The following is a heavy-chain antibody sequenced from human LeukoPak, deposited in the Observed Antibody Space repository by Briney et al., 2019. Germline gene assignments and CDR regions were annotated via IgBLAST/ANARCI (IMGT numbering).Heavy chain of an antibody. J-gene: IGHJ4*02. Sequence: SSVTVSCQASVYTFTCYYMHWVRQAAGQGLEWMGWINPNSGGTNYAQKFQGRVTMTRDTSISTAYMELSRLRPDDTAVYYCAKLPSSSWYYWGQGTLVTVSS. CDR2: INPNSGGT. CDR3: AKLPSSSWYY. V-gene: IGHV1-2*02. CDR1: VYTFTCYY. D-gene: IGHD6-13*01.